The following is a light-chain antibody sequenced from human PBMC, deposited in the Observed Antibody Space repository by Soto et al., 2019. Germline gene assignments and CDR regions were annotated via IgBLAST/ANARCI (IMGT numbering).Light chain of an antibody. V-gene: IGKV1-5*03. CDR3: QHYGSYWT. CDR1: QSVSSC. CDR2: GAS. J-gene: IGKJ1*01. Sequence: EIQVTQSPSTLSASAGERVTISCRASQSVSSCLAWYQQRTGNAPRVLIYGASSFASGVPSRFSGSGSGTEFTLTISSLQPDDAATYYCQHYGSYWTFGQGTKVEIK.